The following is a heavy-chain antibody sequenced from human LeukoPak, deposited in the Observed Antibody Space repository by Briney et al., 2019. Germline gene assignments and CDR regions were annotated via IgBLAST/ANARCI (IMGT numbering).Heavy chain of an antibody. D-gene: IGHD4-17*01. V-gene: IGHV4-61*02. CDR1: GGSISSGSYY. Sequence: SQTLSLTCTVSGGSISSGSYYWSWIRQPAGKGLEWIGRIYTSGSTNYNPSLKSRVTISVDTSKNQFSLKLSSVTAADTAVYYCASFQGYGDYPHWFDPWGQGTLVTVSS. J-gene: IGHJ5*02. CDR3: ASFQGYGDYPHWFDP. CDR2: IYTSGST.